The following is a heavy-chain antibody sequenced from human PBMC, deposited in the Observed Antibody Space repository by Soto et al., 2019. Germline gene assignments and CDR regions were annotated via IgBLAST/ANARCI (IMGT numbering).Heavy chain of an antibody. CDR3: ARRSSGWYFDY. CDR1: GFTFSSYA. Sequence: EVQLLESGGGLVQPGGSLRLSCAASGFTFSSYAMSWVRQAPGKGLEWVSAISGSGGSTYYADSVKGRFTISRDNSKNTLYRQMNSLRAEDTAAYYCARRSSGWYFDYWGQGTLVTVSS. V-gene: IGHV3-23*01. CDR2: ISGSGGST. D-gene: IGHD6-19*01. J-gene: IGHJ4*02.